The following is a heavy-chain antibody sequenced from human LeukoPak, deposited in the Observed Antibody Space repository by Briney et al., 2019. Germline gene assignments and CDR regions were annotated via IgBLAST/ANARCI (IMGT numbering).Heavy chain of an antibody. V-gene: IGHV1-18*01. J-gene: IGHJ6*03. Sequence: VASVKVSCKASGYTFTTHGISWVRQAPGQGLEWMGWISTYNGHTNYAQKLQGRVTMTTDTSTSTAYMELRSLRSDDTAVYYCARLGYSSGWYYYYYYMDVWGKGTTVTVSS. CDR3: ARLGYSSGWYYYYYYMDV. CDR2: ISTYNGHT. CDR1: GYTFTTHG. D-gene: IGHD6-19*01.